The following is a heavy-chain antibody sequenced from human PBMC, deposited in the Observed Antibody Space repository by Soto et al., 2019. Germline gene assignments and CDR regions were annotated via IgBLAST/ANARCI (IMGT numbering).Heavy chain of an antibody. CDR3: GREGKGPRSLAARQYYYFYMDV. CDR2: IYSGGST. CDR1: GFTVSSNY. J-gene: IGHJ6*03. D-gene: IGHD6-6*01. Sequence: PGGSLRLSCAASGFTVSSNYMSWVRQAPGKGLEWVSVIYSGGSTYYADSVKGRFTISRHNSKNTLYLQMNSLRAEDTAVYYCGREGKGPRSLAARQYYYFYMDVWGKGTTVTVSS. V-gene: IGHV3-53*04.